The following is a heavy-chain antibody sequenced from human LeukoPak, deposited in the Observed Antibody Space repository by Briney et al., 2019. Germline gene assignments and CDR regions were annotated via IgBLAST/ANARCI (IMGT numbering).Heavy chain of an antibody. CDR2: INPSGGST. D-gene: IGHD6-6*01. J-gene: IGHJ5*02. V-gene: IGHV1-46*01. CDR3: ARGYSSSFGGTVDWFDP. CDR1: GYTFTSYY. Sequence: ASVKVSCKASGYTFTSYYMHWVRQAPGQGLECMGIINPSGGSTSYAQKFQGRVTMTRDMSTSTVYMELSSLRSEDTAVYYCARGYSSSFGGTVDWFDPWGQGTLVTVSS.